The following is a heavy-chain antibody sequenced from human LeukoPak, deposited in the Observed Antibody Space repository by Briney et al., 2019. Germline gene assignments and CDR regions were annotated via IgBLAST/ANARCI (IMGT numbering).Heavy chain of an antibody. V-gene: IGHV3-23*01. CDR2: ISPSGDIT. CDR3: ARVLRGYDSSAYFYHYFDY. Sequence: GGSLRLSCAASGFTFSSHGINWVRQAPGKGLEWVSGISPSGDITYYTDSVQGRFTISRDNSKNMMYVQMNSLRAEDTAVYYCARVLRGYDSSAYFYHYFDYWGQGTLVTVSS. D-gene: IGHD3-22*01. CDR1: GFTFSSHG. J-gene: IGHJ4*02.